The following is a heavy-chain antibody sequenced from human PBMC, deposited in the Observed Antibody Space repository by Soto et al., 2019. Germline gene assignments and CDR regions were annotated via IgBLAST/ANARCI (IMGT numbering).Heavy chain of an antibody. CDR2: IYYSGST. Sequence: QASETLSLTCTVSGGSMSSYYWSWIRQPPGKGLEWVGYIYYSGSTNYNPSLKSRVTISVDTSKNQFSLKLTSVTAADTAVYYCARRYGWSFDYWGQGTLVTVSS. CDR1: GGSMSSYY. V-gene: IGHV4-59*08. J-gene: IGHJ4*02. CDR3: ARRYGWSFDY. D-gene: IGHD6-19*01.